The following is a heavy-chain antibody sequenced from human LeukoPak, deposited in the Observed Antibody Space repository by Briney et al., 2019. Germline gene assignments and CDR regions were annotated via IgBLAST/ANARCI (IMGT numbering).Heavy chain of an antibody. J-gene: IGHJ4*02. CDR1: GFAFSSYA. V-gene: IGHV3-23*01. D-gene: IGHD3-9*01. CDR3: AKPDFDILTGSQSYFDY. CDR2: ISGSGVTT. Sequence: GGSLRLSCAASGFAFSSYAMNWARQAPGKGLEWVSTISGSGVTTYYADSVKGRFTISRDNSANTLYLQMNTLRAEDTAVYYCAKPDFDILTGSQSYFDYWGQGTLVTVSS.